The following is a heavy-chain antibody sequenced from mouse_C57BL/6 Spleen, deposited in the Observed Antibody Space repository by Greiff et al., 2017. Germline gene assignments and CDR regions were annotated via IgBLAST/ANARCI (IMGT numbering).Heavy chain of an antibody. Sequence: EVNLVEPGGGLVKPGGSLKLSCAASGFTFSSYAMPWVRQTPEKRLEWVATISDAGSYTYYPENVKGRFTISRDNAKNNQYLQMSHLKSEDTARYYWAGGEPHFDDWGTGTMVTVSA. J-gene: IGHJ1*03. CDR2: ISDAGSYT. CDR3: AGGEPHFDD. D-gene: IGHD6-1*01. CDR1: GFTFSSYA. V-gene: IGHV5-4*03.